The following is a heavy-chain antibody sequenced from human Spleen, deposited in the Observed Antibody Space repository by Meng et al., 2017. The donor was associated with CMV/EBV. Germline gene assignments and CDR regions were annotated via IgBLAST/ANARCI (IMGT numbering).Heavy chain of an antibody. CDR3: AKLGGSSYTRHYFDS. Sequence: GGSLRLSCAASGFTFDDYAMHWVRQAPGKGLEWVSGISWDGGSIGYADSVKGRFTISRDNARNSLFLQMNSLRAEDTALYYCAKLGGSSYTRHYFDSWGQGTLVTVSS. V-gene: IGHV3-9*01. CDR1: GFTFDDYA. CDR2: ISWDGGSI. J-gene: IGHJ4*02. D-gene: IGHD6-13*01.